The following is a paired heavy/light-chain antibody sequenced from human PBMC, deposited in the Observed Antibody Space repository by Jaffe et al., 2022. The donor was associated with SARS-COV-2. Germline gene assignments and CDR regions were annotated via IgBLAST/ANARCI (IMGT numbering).Heavy chain of an antibody. CDR1: GYSIRSGHY. CDR2: ISHSGST. D-gene: IGHD2-2*02. J-gene: IGHJ4*02. V-gene: IGHV4-38-2*02. Sequence: QVQLQESGPGLVKPSETLSLTCTVSGYSIRSGHYWGWIRQPPGKGLEWIGSISHSGSTYYNPSLKSRVTISVDTSKNQFSLKLSSVTAADTAVYYCARAGEYPNGLPSFDYWGQGTLVTVSS. CDR3: ARAGEYPNGLPSFDY.
Light chain of an antibody. CDR3: GTWDSSLSAVV. CDR1: SSNIGNNY. Sequence: QSVLTQPPSVSAAPGQKVTISCSGSSSNIGNNYVSWYQQLPGTAPKLVIYENKKRPSGIPDRVSGSKSGTSATLGITGLQTGDEADYYCGTWDSSLSAVVIGGGTKLTVL. CDR2: ENK. V-gene: IGLV1-51*02. J-gene: IGLJ2*01.